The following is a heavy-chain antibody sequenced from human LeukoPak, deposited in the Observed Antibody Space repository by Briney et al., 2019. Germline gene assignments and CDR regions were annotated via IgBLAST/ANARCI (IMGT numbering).Heavy chain of an antibody. J-gene: IGHJ4*02. Sequence: SVKVSCKASGGTFSSYAISWVRQAPGQGLEWMGRIIPIFGTANYAQKFQGRVTITTDESTSTAYMELSSPRSEDTAVYYCARVRDGYNSYYFDYWGQGTLVTVSS. D-gene: IGHD5-24*01. CDR2: IIPIFGTA. CDR1: GGTFSSYA. CDR3: ARVRDGYNSYYFDY. V-gene: IGHV1-69*05.